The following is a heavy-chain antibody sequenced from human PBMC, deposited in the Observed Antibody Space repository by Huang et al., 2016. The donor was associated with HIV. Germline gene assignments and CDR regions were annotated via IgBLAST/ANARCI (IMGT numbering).Heavy chain of an antibody. D-gene: IGHD6-19*01. CDR2: VYSSGSS. V-gene: IGHV4-61*09. CDR1: GDSIASGSYY. Sequence: QVQLQESGPRLVKPSQTLSLTCTVSGDSIASGSYYWTWIRQPAGKGLEWIGLVYSSGSSNYNPSLKRRATISVDTSKNQFSLRLSSVTAADTAVYFCARGLGAGTSQWGQGTPVTVSS. J-gene: IGHJ1*01. CDR3: ARGLGAGTSQ.